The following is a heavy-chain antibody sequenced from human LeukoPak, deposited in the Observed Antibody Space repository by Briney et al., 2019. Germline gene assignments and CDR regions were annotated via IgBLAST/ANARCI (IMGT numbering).Heavy chain of an antibody. CDR1: GGSFSGYY. V-gene: IGHV4-34*01. Sequence: PSETLSLTCAVYGGSFSGYYWSWIRQPPGKGLEWIGEINHSGSTNYNPSLKSRVTISIDMSKNQFSLKLSSVTAADTAVYYCARENYYDSSGYLGYYFDYWGQGTLVTVSS. CDR3: ARENYYDSSGYLGYYFDY. D-gene: IGHD3-22*01. J-gene: IGHJ4*02. CDR2: INHSGST.